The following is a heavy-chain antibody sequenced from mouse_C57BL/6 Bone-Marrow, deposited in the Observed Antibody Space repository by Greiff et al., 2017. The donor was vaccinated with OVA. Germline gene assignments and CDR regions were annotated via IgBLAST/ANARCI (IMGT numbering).Heavy chain of an antibody. CDR1: GYTFTSYW. CDR2: IYPGSGST. J-gene: IGHJ1*03. CDR3: ARVIANCDCDGCWYFDV. V-gene: IGHV1-55*01. Sequence: VQLQQSGAELVQPGASVKMSCKASGYTFTSYWITWVKQRPGQGLEWIGDIYPGSGSTNYNEKFKSKATLTVDTSSSTAYKQLSSLTSEDSAIYYCARVIANCDCDGCWYFDVWGTGTTVTVSS. D-gene: IGHD2-4*01.